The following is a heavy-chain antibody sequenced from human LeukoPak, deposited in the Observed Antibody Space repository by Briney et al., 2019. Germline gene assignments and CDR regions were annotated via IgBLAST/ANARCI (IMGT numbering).Heavy chain of an antibody. V-gene: IGHV1-69*04. Sequence: SVKVSCKASGGTFSTYAISWVRQAPGRGLEWMGRIIPILGIANYAQKFQGRVTITADKSTSTAYMELSSLRSEDTAVYYCAARHGYTYGYDAYGMDVWGQGTTVTVSS. J-gene: IGHJ6*02. CDR2: IIPILGIA. CDR3: AARHGYTYGYDAYGMDV. CDR1: GGTFSTYA. D-gene: IGHD5-18*01.